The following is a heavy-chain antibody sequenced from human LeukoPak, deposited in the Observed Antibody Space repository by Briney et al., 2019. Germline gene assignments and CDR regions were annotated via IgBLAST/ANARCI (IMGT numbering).Heavy chain of an antibody. CDR3: ARDYADYVRYFFFDY. CDR2: ISGGGETT. V-gene: IGHV3-23*01. J-gene: IGHJ4*02. CDR1: GFTFNNYA. D-gene: IGHD4-17*01. Sequence: AGYLRLSCAAYGFTFNNYAMNWVRQAPGKGLKWVSSISGGGETTYYADSAKGRFTISRDNSQNTLYLQMNSLRAEDTAVYYCARDYADYVRYFFFDYWGQGTLVTVSS.